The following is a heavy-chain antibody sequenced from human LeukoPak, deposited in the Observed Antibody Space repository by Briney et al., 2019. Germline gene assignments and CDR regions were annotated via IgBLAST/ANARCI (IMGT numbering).Heavy chain of an antibody. J-gene: IGHJ6*02. V-gene: IGHV3-7*04. CDR2: MKQDGSEK. CDR1: GFAFSRYW. Sequence: PGGSLRLSCVASGFAFSRYWMSWIRQAPGKGLEWVANMKQDGSEKYYVDQVKGRFTFSRDNAKNSVYLQMNSLRAEDTAVYYCVRAMDVWGQGTTVTVSS. CDR3: VRAMDV.